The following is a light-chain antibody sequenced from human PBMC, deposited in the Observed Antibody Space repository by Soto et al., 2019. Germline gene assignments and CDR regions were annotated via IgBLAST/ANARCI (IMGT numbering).Light chain of an antibody. CDR2: GAS. Sequence: EIVLTQSPGSLSLSPGERATLSCRASQSIGSSYLAWYQQKPGQAPRLLIYGASNRATGIPDRFSGSGSGTDFTLIISRLEPEDFAVYYCQQYATSPRTFDQGTKVEI. CDR1: QSIGSSY. J-gene: IGKJ1*01. CDR3: QQYATSPRT. V-gene: IGKV3-20*01.